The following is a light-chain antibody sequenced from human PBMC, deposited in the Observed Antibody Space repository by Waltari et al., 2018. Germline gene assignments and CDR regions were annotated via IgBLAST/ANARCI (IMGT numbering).Light chain of an antibody. Sequence: DIQMTQSPSSVSASVGDSVPITCRASQGISRWLAWYQQKPGKAPKLLIYAASSLQSGVPSRFSGSGSGTDFTLTISSLQPEDFATYYCQQANSFPITFGQGTRLEIK. V-gene: IGKV1-12*01. J-gene: IGKJ5*01. CDR3: QQANSFPIT. CDR1: QGISRW. CDR2: AAS.